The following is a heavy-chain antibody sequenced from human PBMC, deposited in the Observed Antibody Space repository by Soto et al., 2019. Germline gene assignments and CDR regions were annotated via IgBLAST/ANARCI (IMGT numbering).Heavy chain of an antibody. CDR2: IKQDGSEK. J-gene: IGHJ4*02. V-gene: IGHV3-7*05. CDR3: ARSPSYDFWSGHYFDY. D-gene: IGHD3-3*01. CDR1: GFTFSSYW. Sequence: PGGSLRLSCAASGFTFSSYWMSWIRQAPGKGLEWVANIKQDGSEKYYVDSVKGRFTISRDNAKNSLYLQMNSLRAEDTAVYYCARSPSYDFWSGHYFDYWGQGTLVTVSS.